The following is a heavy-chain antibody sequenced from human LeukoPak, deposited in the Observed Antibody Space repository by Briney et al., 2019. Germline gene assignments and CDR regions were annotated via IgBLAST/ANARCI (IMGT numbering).Heavy chain of an antibody. D-gene: IGHD1-26*01. Sequence: VASVKVSCKASGYTFTGYYIHWVRQAPGQGLGWMGWINPNSGGTNYAQNFHGRVTMTRDTSISTAYMELSRLRSDDTAVYYCARVISGSLYYWGQGTLVTVSS. CDR2: INPNSGGT. CDR3: ARVISGSLYY. CDR1: GYTFTGYY. J-gene: IGHJ4*02. V-gene: IGHV1-2*02.